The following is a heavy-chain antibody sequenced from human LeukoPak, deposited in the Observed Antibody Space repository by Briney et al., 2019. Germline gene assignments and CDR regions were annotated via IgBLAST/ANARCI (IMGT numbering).Heavy chain of an antibody. Sequence: GGSLRLSCAASGFTFTNHWMHWVRQAPGKGLVWVSRIRPDGRETNHADSVKGRLTISRDNAKNTLYLQMNSLGAEDTAVYYCGRDAVVGSGSVDYWGQGVLVTVSS. CDR2: IRPDGRET. CDR3: GRDAVVGSGSVDY. D-gene: IGHD3-10*01. V-gene: IGHV3-74*01. J-gene: IGHJ4*02. CDR1: GFTFTNHW.